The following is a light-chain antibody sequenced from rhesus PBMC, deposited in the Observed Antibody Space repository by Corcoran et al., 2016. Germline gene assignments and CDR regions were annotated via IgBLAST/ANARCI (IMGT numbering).Light chain of an antibody. CDR2: GAS. J-gene: IGKJ2*01. V-gene: IGKV3-53*01. CDR1: QSVGSS. CDR3: QKYSSSPNS. Sequence: QVILTQSPATLSLSPGERATLSCRASQSVGSSLAWYQQKPGQAPRLLIYGASSRDPGIPDRFSGNGSGTEFTLTISSLEPEDFAVYYCQKYSSSPNSFGQGTKVEIK.